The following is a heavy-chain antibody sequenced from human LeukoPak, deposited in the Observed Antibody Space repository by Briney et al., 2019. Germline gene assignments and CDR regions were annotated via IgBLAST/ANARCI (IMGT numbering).Heavy chain of an antibody. Sequence: GGSLRLSCAASGFTFSSYSMNWVRQAPGKGLEWVSSISSSGSTIYYADSVKGRFTISRDNAKNSLYLQMNSLRAEDTAVYYCAKLYCSGGSCLNAFDIWGQGTMVTVSS. V-gene: IGHV3-48*04. CDR2: ISSSGSTI. J-gene: IGHJ3*02. CDR3: AKLYCSGGSCLNAFDI. CDR1: GFTFSSYS. D-gene: IGHD2-15*01.